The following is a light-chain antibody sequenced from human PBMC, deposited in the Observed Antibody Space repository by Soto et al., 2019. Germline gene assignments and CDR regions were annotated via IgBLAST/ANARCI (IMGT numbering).Light chain of an antibody. Sequence: DIQMTQSPSSVSASIGDRVTITCRASQDIGRRLAWFQQKPGKAPKYLIQAASSLQGVVPSTFSGSGSGTDFTLTINTLHPEDFATYYCLQVYSFPRTFGQGTKVEIK. V-gene: IGKV1-12*01. CDR2: AAS. CDR1: QDIGRR. J-gene: IGKJ1*01. CDR3: LQVYSFPRT.